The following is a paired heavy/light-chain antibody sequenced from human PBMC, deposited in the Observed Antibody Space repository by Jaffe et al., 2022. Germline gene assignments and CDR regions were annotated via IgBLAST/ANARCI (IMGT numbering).Light chain of an antibody. Sequence: EIVLTQSPATLSLSPGERATLSCRASQSVSSYLAWYQQKPGQAPRLLIYDASNRATGIPARFSGSGSGTDFTLTISSLEPEDFAVYYCQQRSNWPPWTFGQGTKVEIK. J-gene: IGKJ1*01. CDR3: QQRSNWPPWT. V-gene: IGKV3-11*01. CDR1: QSVSSY. CDR2: DAS.
Heavy chain of an antibody. V-gene: IGHV3-49*04. Sequence: EVQLVESGGGLVQPGRSLRLSCTASGFTFGDYAMSWVRQAPGKGLEWVGFIRSKAYGGTTEYAASVKGRFTISRDDSKSIAYLQMNSLKTEDTAVYYCMAYYDILTASGYYFDYWGQGTLVTVSS. CDR1: GFTFGDYA. CDR3: MAYYDILTASGYYFDY. D-gene: IGHD3-9*01. CDR2: IRSKAYGGTT. J-gene: IGHJ4*02.